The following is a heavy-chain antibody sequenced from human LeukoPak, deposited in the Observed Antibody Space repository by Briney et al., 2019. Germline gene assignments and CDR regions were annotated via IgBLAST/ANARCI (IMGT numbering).Heavy chain of an antibody. D-gene: IGHD2-2*01. V-gene: IGHV3-20*04. J-gene: IGHJ4*02. CDR2: INWSGGST. Sequence: RPGGSLRLSCTASGFAFDEHVMSWVRQVPGKGLEWVSGINWSGGSTGYADPLRGRFTISRDNAKNSLYLQMDSLRAEDTALYYCARAPITSPFYFDYWGQGTLVTVSS. CDR1: GFAFDEHV. CDR3: ARAPITSPFYFDY.